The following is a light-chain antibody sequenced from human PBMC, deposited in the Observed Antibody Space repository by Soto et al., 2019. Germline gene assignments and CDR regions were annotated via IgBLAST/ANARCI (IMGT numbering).Light chain of an antibody. Sequence: EIVMTQSPDTLSVSPGERATLSCRASQSVSSNLAWYQQKPGQAPRLLTYGASTRATGIPARFSGSGSGTEFTLTISSLQSEDFAAYYCQQYNNWPLAFGGGTKVEIK. CDR2: GAS. CDR1: QSVSSN. J-gene: IGKJ4*01. V-gene: IGKV3-15*01. CDR3: QQYNNWPLA.